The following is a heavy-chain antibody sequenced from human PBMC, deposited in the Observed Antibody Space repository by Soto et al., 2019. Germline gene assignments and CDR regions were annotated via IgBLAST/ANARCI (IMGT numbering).Heavy chain of an antibody. CDR3: ARWSIVVVVAATDYDAFDI. CDR1: GGSISSGDYY. CDR2: IYYSGST. J-gene: IGHJ3*02. Sequence: QVQLQESGPGLVKPSQTLSLTCTVSGGSISSGDYYWSWIRQPPGKGLEWIGYIYYSGSTYYNPSLKSRVTISVDTSKNQFSLKLSSVTAADTAVYYCARWSIVVVVAATDYDAFDIWGQGTMVTVSS. V-gene: IGHV4-30-4*01. D-gene: IGHD2-15*01.